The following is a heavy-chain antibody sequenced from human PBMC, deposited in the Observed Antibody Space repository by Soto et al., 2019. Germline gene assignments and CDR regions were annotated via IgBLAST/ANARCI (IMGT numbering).Heavy chain of an antibody. J-gene: IGHJ5*02. Sequence: QVQLQESGPGLVKPSEPLSLTGTVSGDSISNYWSWIRQSAGKGLEWIGRINSGGTTNYNPSFKSRVSMSVDKSKNRVSLKLNSVTAADTAVYYCAREGSVGSNWFDPWGQGTLVTVSS. D-gene: IGHD1-26*01. CDR3: AREGSVGSNWFDP. CDR2: INSGGTT. V-gene: IGHV4-4*07. CDR1: GDSISNY.